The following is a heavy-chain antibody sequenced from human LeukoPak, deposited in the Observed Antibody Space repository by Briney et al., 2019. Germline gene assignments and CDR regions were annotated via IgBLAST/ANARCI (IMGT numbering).Heavy chain of an antibody. D-gene: IGHD3-3*01. CDR3: ASGFGFLEWLRDAFDI. CDR1: GFTFSSYA. Sequence: PGGSLRLSCAASGFTFSSYAMHWVRQAPGKGLEWVAVISYDGSNKYYADSVKGRFTISRDNSKNTLYLQMNSLRAEDTAVYYCASGFGFLEWLRDAFDIWGQGTMVTVSS. J-gene: IGHJ3*02. CDR2: ISYDGSNK. V-gene: IGHV3-30*04.